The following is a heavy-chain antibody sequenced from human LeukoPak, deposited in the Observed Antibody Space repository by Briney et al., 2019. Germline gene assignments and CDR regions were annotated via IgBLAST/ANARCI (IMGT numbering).Heavy chain of an antibody. CDR3: AREDYGSGSYYSRRHFDAFDI. J-gene: IGHJ3*02. CDR2: IYYSGST. V-gene: IGHV4-30-4*01. Sequence: SETLSLTCSVSGHSISSGYYWSWIRQPPGKGLEWIGYIYYSGSTYYNPSLKSRVTISVDKSKNQLSLKLSSVTAADTAVYYCAREDYGSGSYYSRRHFDAFDIWGQGIMVTVSS. D-gene: IGHD3-10*01. CDR1: GHSISSGYY.